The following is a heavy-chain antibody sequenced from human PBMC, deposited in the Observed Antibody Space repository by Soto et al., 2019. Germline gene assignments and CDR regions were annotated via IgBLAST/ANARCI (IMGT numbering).Heavy chain of an antibody. J-gene: IGHJ4*02. CDR1: GFTFSAYG. Sequence: GGSLRLSCAASGFTFSAYGMHWVRQAPGKGLEWVTFISFNGKNTDYADSVKGRFTVSRDNARNTLYLQMNSLRVEDTAVYYCVDIGGYDSVGGAYWGQGALVTVSS. CDR3: VDIGGYDSVGGAY. CDR2: ISFNGKNT. V-gene: IGHV3-33*05. D-gene: IGHD3-16*01.